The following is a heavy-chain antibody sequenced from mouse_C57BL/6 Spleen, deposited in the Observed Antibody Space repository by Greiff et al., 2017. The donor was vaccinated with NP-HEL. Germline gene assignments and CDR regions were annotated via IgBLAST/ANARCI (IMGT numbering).Heavy chain of an antibody. V-gene: IGHV1-72*01. D-gene: IGHD3-3*01. CDR3: AGHRAYYAMDY. J-gene: IGHJ4*01. CDR2: IDPNSGGT. CDR1: GYTFTSYW. Sequence: QVQLQQPGAELVKPGASVKLSCKASGYTFTSYWMHWVKQRPGRGLEWIGRIDPNSGGTKYNEKFKSKATLTVDKPSSTAYMPLSSLTSEDSAVYYCAGHRAYYAMDYWGQGTSVTVSS.